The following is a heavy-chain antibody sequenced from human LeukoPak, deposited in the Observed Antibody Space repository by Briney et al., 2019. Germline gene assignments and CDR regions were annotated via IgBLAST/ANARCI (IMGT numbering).Heavy chain of an antibody. CDR3: AKGLPTSRRFARFDY. Sequence: GGSLRLSCAASGFTFNSYTMNWVRQAPGKGLEWVSGISGTGGSTYYADSVKGRFTISRDNSKNTLHLQMSSLRADDTAVYYCAKGLPTSRRFARFDYWGQGTLVTVSS. CDR2: ISGTGGST. J-gene: IGHJ4*02. D-gene: IGHD3-3*01. CDR1: GFTFNSYT. V-gene: IGHV3-23*01.